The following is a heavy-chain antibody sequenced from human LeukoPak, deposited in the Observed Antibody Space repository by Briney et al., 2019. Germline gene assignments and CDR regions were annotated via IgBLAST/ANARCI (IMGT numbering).Heavy chain of an antibody. V-gene: IGHV4-30-4*01. D-gene: IGHD3-3*01. Sequence: SQTLSLTCTVSGGSITSGDYYWSWIRQPPGKGREWIGYISYSGSTSYNPSLKSPFTISMDTSKNQFSLRLSSVTAADTAIYFCARALNYDFWSAYYYYMDVWGEGTTVTVSS. CDR3: ARALNYDFWSAYYYYMDV. CDR1: GGSITSGDYY. CDR2: ISYSGST. J-gene: IGHJ6*03.